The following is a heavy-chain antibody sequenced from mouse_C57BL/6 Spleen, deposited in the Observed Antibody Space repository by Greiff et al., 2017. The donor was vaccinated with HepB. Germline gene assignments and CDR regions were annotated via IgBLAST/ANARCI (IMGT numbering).Heavy chain of an antibody. CDR3: ARSDYGGAD. CDR2: IDPSDSYT. D-gene: IGHD2-4*01. CDR1: GYTFTSYW. V-gene: IGHV1-69*01. J-gene: IGHJ3*01. Sequence: QVQLKQPGAELVMPGASVKLSCKASGYTFTSYWMHWVRQRPGQGLEWIGEIDPSDSYTNYTQKFKGKSTLTVDKSSSAAYMQLRSLTYEDSTVYYCARSDYGGADWGQGTLVTVSA.